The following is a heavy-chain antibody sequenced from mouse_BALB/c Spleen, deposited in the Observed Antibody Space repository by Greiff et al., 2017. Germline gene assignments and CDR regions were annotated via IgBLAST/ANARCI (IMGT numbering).Heavy chain of an antibody. CDR3: VRESGDRDAMDY. V-gene: IGHV10S3*01. CDR2: IRSKSNNYAT. D-gene: IGHD3-2*01. J-gene: IGHJ4*01. CDR1: GFTFNTNA. Sequence: EVQLVETGGGLVQPKGSLKLSCAASGFTFNTNAMNWVRQAPGQGLEWVARIRSKSNNYATYYADSVKDRVTISRDDSQSMLYLQMNNLETEDTAVYYCVRESGDRDAMDYWGQGTSVTVSA.